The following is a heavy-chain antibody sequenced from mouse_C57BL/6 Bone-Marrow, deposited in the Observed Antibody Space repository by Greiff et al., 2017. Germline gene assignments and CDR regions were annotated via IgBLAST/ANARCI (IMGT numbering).Heavy chain of an antibody. Sequence: QVHVKQSGPELVRPGASVKISCKAPGYTFTSHWMQWVRQRPGQGLEWIGEIFPGSGSTYYNEKFKGKATLTVDTSSSTAYMKLSILTSEDSSVYFCATIYYYGSPDYWGQGTTLTVSS. CDR2: IFPGSGST. J-gene: IGHJ2*01. CDR3: ATIYYYGSPDY. D-gene: IGHD1-1*01. CDR1: GYTFTSHW. V-gene: IGHV1-56*01.